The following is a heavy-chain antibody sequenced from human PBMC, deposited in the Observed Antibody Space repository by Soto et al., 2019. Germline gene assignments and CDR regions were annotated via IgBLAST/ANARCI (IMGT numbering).Heavy chain of an antibody. Sequence: QVQLVQSGAEVKKPGSSVKVSCKASGGTFSSYAIRWVRQAPGQGLEWMGGIIPIFGTANYAQKFQGRVNITAAEATSTAYMELSSLRSADTAVYYCARVVVGYYYGMDDWGQGTTVTVSS. V-gene: IGHV1-69*01. CDR3: ARVVVGYYYGMDD. J-gene: IGHJ6*02. CDR2: IIPIFGTA. D-gene: IGHD1-26*01. CDR1: GGTFSSYA.